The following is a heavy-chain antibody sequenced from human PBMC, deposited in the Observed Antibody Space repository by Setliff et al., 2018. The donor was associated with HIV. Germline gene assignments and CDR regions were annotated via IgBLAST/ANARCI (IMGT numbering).Heavy chain of an antibody. V-gene: IGHV3-15*01. CDR3: MDFAIAGAWDY. J-gene: IGHJ4*02. D-gene: IGHD6-13*01. Sequence: RLSCAASGFIFSNARMNWVRQVPGKGLEWVGHIKKKGDGGTTEYATPVKGRFTISRDDSENVLYLQMNDLKTEDTAVYYCMDFAIAGAWDYWGQGTLVTVSS. CDR2: IKKKGDGGTT. CDR1: GFIFSNAR.